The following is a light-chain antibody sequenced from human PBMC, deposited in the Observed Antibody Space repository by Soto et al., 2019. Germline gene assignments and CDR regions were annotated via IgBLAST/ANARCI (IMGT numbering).Light chain of an antibody. J-gene: IGKJ1*01. Sequence: EIVMTQSPSTLSVSPGERATLSCRAGQSVSSNLAWYQQKPGQAPRLLIHGASTRAPGFPARFSGSGSGTDFTLTISSLQSEDFAVYYCQQYDNWPWTFGQGTKVDI. CDR3: QQYDNWPWT. V-gene: IGKV3-15*01. CDR1: QSVSSN. CDR2: GAS.